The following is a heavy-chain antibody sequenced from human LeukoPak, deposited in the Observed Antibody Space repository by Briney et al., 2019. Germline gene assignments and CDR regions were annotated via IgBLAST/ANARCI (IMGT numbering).Heavy chain of an antibody. Sequence: GGSLRLSCAASGFTFSNYAMTWVRQAPGKGLEWVSSTNGGGGSKHYADSVKGRFDISRDNSGITLSLQMNSLRAEDTAVYYCAKDHFDGSAYYGYYSGIDVWGQGTTVTVSS. V-gene: IGHV3-23*01. CDR1: GFTFSNYA. CDR3: AKDHFDGSAYYGYYSGIDV. D-gene: IGHD3-22*01. CDR2: TNGGGGSK. J-gene: IGHJ6*02.